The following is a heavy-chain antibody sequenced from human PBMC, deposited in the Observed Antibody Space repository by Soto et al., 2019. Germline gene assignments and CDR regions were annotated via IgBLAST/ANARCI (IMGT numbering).Heavy chain of an antibody. V-gene: IGHV4-30-4*08. J-gene: IGHJ5*02. Sequence: LTCTVSGGSISSGDYYWTWIRQPPGKGLEWLGYIYYDGTTYYNPSLKSRLTMSIDTSKNQFSLKLNSLTAADTAVYYCARDRRWLSRGPNDWFDPWGQGTPGHRLL. CDR2: IYYDGTT. CDR1: GGSISSGDYY. CDR3: ARDRRWLSRGPNDWFDP. D-gene: IGHD2-21*01.